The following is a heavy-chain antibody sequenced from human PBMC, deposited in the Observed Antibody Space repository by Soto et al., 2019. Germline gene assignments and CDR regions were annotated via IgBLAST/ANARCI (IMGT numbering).Heavy chain of an antibody. D-gene: IGHD6-19*01. V-gene: IGHV4-39*01. Sequence: PSDTLSLTCTVSGGSISISSYYWGWILQPPGKGLEWIGSIYYSGSTYYNPSLKSRVTISVDTSKNQFSLKLSSVTAADTAGYYCASSGWWYFDYWGQGTLVT. CDR2: IYYSGST. J-gene: IGHJ4*02. CDR1: GGSISISSYY. CDR3: ASSGWWYFDY.